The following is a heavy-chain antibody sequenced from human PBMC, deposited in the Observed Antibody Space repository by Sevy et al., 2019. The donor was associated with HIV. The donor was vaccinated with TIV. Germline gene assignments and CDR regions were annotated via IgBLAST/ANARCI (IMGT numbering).Heavy chain of an antibody. Sequence: GGSLRLSCAASGFTFSTTWMNWVRQAPGKGLEWVASIRGDGIDKHYVDSVEGRFTISRDNAKNLLFLQMNSLRVEDTAVYYCAHETFGRFESWGQGTLVTVSS. CDR3: AHETFGRFES. CDR2: IRGDGIDK. J-gene: IGHJ4*02. V-gene: IGHV3-7*01. D-gene: IGHD3-16*01. CDR1: GFTFSTTW.